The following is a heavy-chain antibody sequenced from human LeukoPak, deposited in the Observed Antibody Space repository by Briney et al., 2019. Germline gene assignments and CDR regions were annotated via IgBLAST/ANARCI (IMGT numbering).Heavy chain of an antibody. D-gene: IGHD6-19*01. CDR3: VAGSGWRF. Sequence: GGSLRLSCAASGFTFSSYWMNWVRQAPGKGLEWVANIKKDGSDKNYLGSVKGRFTISRDNAKNSLYVQMSSLRVEDTAVYYCVAGSGWRFWGQGTLVTVSS. CDR2: IKKDGSDK. J-gene: IGHJ4*02. CDR1: GFTFSSYW. V-gene: IGHV3-7*01.